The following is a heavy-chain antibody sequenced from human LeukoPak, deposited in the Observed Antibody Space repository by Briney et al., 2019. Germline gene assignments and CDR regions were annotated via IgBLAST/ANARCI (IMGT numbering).Heavy chain of an antibody. Sequence: GGSLRLSCAASGLTFNGDWMHWVRQVPGKGLVWVSRINNDGSSIRYADSVKGRFTISRDNARNTLYLQMSSLRADDTGVYYCARDYDWSIDQWGQGTLVTVSS. CDR1: GLTFNGDW. D-gene: IGHD5-12*01. J-gene: IGHJ5*02. CDR3: ARDYDWSIDQ. V-gene: IGHV3-74*01. CDR2: INNDGSSI.